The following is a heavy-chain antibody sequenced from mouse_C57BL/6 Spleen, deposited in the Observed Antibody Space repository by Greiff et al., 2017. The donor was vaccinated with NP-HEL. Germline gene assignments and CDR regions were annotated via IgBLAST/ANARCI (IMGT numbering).Heavy chain of an antibody. CDR1: GYTFTSYW. J-gene: IGHJ2*01. D-gene: IGHD1-1*01. V-gene: IGHV1-59*01. Sequence: QVQLQQPGAELVRPGTSVKLSCKASGYTFTSYWMHWVKQRPGQGLEWIGVIDPSDSYTNYNQKFKGKATLTVDTSSSTAYMQLSSLTSEDSAVYYCARFPTVVAPDYWGQGTTLTVSS. CDR2: IDPSDSYT. CDR3: ARFPTVVAPDY.